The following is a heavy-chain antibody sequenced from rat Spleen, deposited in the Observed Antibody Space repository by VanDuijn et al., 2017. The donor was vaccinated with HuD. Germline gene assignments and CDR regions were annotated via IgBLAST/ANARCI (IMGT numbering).Heavy chain of an antibody. J-gene: IGHJ3*01. CDR1: GFTFSDYY. CDR3: ARGDPGMG. CDR2: ILYDDTST. D-gene: IGHD1-4*01. V-gene: IGHV5-7*01. Sequence: EVQLVESGGGLVQPGRSLKLSCAASGFTFSDYYMAWVRQAPTKGLEWVATILYDDTSTYYRDSVKGRFTVSRDNAKSTLYLQMDSLRSEDTAMYYCARGDPGMGWGQGTLVTVSS.